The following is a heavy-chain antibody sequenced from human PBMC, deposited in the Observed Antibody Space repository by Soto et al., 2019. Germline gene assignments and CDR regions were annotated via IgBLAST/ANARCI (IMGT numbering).Heavy chain of an antibody. D-gene: IGHD4-17*01. CDR2: IYYSGSS. CDR3: ARGDDYGDYGGGNFDY. V-gene: IGHV4-31*03. Sequence: PSATLSLTCTVSGGSISSGGYYWSWIRQHPGKGLEWIGYIYYSGSSYYTPSLKSRVTISVDTFKNQFSLKLSSVTAADTAVFYCARGDDYGDYGGGNFDYWGQGTLVTVSS. J-gene: IGHJ4*02. CDR1: GGSISSGGYY.